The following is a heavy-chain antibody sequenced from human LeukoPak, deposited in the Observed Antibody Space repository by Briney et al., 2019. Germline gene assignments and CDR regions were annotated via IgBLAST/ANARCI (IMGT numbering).Heavy chain of an antibody. CDR3: ARGGDYGIFDY. CDR1: GFTFSSYA. D-gene: IGHD4-17*01. V-gene: IGHV4-34*01. J-gene: IGHJ4*02. Sequence: GSLRLSCAASGFTFSSYAMSWVRQPPGKGLEWIGEINHSGSTNYNPSLKSRVTISVDTSKNQFSLKLSSVTAADTAVYYCARGGDYGIFDYWGQGTLVTVSS. CDR2: INHSGST.